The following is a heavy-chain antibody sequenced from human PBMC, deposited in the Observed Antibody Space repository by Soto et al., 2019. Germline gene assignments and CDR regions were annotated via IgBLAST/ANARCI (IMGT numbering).Heavy chain of an antibody. V-gene: IGHV4-4*02. CDR1: GGSISSSNW. Sequence: QVQLQESGPGLVKPSGTLSLTCAVSGGSISSSNWWSWVRQPPGKWLEWIGEIYYSGSTNYNPSLKSRVTISVDKSKNQFSLKLSSVTAADTAVYYCARATDRDYSIYVVGYFDYWGQGTLVTVSS. CDR2: IYYSGST. D-gene: IGHD4-4*01. J-gene: IGHJ4*02. CDR3: ARATDRDYSIYVVGYFDY.